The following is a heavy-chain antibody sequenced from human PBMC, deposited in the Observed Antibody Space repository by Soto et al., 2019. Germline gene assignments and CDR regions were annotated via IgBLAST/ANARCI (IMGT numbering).Heavy chain of an antibody. CDR3: AKNGQPPYYYYGMDV. Sequence: QGQLVQSGPEVKKPGASVKVSCKASGYTFSRYGISWVRQAPGQGLEWMGWVSGYNGDTKYAQKVQGRVTXTXDXSTXTAYMELRSLTSDDTAKYYCAKNGQPPYYYYGMDVWGQGTTVTVSS. J-gene: IGHJ6*02. CDR1: GYTFSRYG. D-gene: IGHD2-8*01. CDR2: VSGYNGDT. V-gene: IGHV1-18*01.